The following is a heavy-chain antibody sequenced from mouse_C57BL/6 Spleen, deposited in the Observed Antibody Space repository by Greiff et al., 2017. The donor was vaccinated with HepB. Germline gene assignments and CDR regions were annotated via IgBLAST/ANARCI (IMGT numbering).Heavy chain of an antibody. CDR3: VRDYYYGSSWYFDV. CDR2: IRSKSSNYAT. D-gene: IGHD1-1*01. V-gene: IGHV10-3*01. Sequence: EVQRVESGGGLVQPKGSLKLSCAASGSTFNTYAMHWVRQAPGKGLEWVARIRSKSSNYATYYADSVKDRFTISRDDSQSMLYLQMNNLKTEDTAMYYCVRDYYYGSSWYFDVWGTGTTVTVSS. J-gene: IGHJ1*03. CDR1: GSTFNTYA.